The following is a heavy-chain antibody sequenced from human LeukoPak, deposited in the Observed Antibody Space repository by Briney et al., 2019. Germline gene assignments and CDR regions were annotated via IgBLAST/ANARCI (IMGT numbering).Heavy chain of an antibody. J-gene: IGHJ5*02. V-gene: IGHV3-73*01. CDR3: TVPASGGNWFDP. Sequence: GGSLRLSCAASGFSFSGSAIHWVRPAPGKGREWVGRIRGAGYSHPPAYVASVRGRFTISRDDSKSTAYLQMNSLKAEDTAVYYCTVPASGGNWFDPWGPGTLVTVSS. D-gene: IGHD2-2*01. CDR2: IRGAGYSHPP. CDR1: GFSFSGSA.